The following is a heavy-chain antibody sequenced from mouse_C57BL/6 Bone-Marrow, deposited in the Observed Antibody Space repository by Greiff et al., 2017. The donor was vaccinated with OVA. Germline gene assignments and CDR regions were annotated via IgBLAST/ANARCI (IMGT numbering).Heavy chain of an antibody. CDR1: GFTFSSYT. D-gene: IGHD1-1*01. V-gene: IGHV5-9*01. Sequence: EVMLVESGGGLVKPGGSLKLSCAASGFTFSSYTMSWVRQTPEKRLEWVATISGGGGNTYYPDSVKGRFTISRDNAKNTLYLQMSSLRSEDTALYYGARHPVVAPYAMDYWGQGTSVTVSS. CDR3: ARHPVVAPYAMDY. J-gene: IGHJ4*01. CDR2: ISGGGGNT.